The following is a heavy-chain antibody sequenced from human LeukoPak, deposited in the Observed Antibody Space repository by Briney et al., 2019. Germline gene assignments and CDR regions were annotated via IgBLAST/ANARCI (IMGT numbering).Heavy chain of an antibody. CDR2: INHSGNT. J-gene: IGHJ6*02. CDR1: GGSVSGYY. Sequence: SETLSLTCAVYGGSVSGYYWTWIRQPPGKGLEWIGEINHSGNTNYNTSLKSRVTISVDTSKNQFSLKLSSVTAADTAVYYCARGGDRYYASGSSYPWGMDVWAQGPLSPSP. D-gene: IGHD3-10*01. V-gene: IGHV4-34*01. CDR3: ARGGDRYYASGSSYPWGMDV.